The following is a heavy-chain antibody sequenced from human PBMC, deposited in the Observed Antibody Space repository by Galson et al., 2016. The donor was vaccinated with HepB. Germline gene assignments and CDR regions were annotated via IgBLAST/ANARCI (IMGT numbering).Heavy chain of an antibody. V-gene: IGHV1-69*13. J-gene: IGHJ6*02. CDR1: GGTFSSXA. D-gene: IGHD5-18*01. CDR2: XIPIXGXT. Sequence: SVKVSCKASGGTFSSXAVSXXXQAXXQGLXXMGXXIPIXGXTXXXQKXXGRFTIXADGSTSTAXMELGSLRSDDTAXCYCARDGNSYDSLGYYYGMDVWGQGXXVTVS. CDR3: ARDGNSYDSLGYYYGMDV.